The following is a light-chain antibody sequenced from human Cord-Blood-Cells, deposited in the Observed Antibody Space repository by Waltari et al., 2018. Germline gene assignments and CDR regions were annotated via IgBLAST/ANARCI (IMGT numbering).Light chain of an antibody. V-gene: IGKV3D-15*01. CDR3: QQYNNWPYS. CDR1: QSVSSN. Sequence: EIVMTQSPATLSLSPGERATLSCRASQSVSSNLAWYQQKLGQAPRLLIYGASTRATGIPARFSGSGSGTEFTLTISSLQSEDFAVYYCQQYNNWPYSFGQGTKLEIK. J-gene: IGKJ2*03. CDR2: GAS.